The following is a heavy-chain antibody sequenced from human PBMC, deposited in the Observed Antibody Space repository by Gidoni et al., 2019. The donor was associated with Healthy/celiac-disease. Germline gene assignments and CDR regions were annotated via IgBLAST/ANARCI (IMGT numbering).Heavy chain of an antibody. CDR1: GGTFSSYT. V-gene: IGHV1-69*08. CDR3: ARDLSYGDANWFDP. D-gene: IGHD4-17*01. J-gene: IGHJ5*02. CDR2: IIHILGIA. Sequence: QVQLVQSGAEVKKPGSSVKVSCKASGGTFSSYTISWVRQAPGQGLEWMGRIIHILGIANYAQKFQGRVTITADKSTSTDYMELSSLRSEDTAVYYCARDLSYGDANWFDPWGQGTLVTVSS.